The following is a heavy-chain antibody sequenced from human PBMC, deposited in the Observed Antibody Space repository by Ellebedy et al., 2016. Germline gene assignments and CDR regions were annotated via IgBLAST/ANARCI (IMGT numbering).Heavy chain of an antibody. CDR1: GGSISSYY. J-gene: IGHJ3*02. CDR2: ISHSGST. V-gene: IGHV4-34*01. D-gene: IGHD3-22*01. CDR3: ARGSHYMRVVVISTDAFDI. Sequence: SETLSLTCSVSGGSISSYYWSWIRQPPGKGLEWIGEISHSGSTNYNPSLKSRVTISVDTSKNQFSLKLRSVTAADTAVYYCARGSHYMRVVVISTDAFDIWGQGTMVTVSS.